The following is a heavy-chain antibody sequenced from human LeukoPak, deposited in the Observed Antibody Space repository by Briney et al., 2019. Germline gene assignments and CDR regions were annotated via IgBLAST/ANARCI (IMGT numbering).Heavy chain of an antibody. V-gene: IGHV3-64D*09. D-gene: IGHD3-16*01. J-gene: IGHJ6*02. Sequence: TGGSLRLSCAASGFTFSSYSKNWVRQAPGKGLEYVSAISSNGGSTYYADSVKGRFTISRDNSKNTLYLQMSSLRAEDTAVYYCVKDLFRWGVWGQGTTVTVSS. CDR2: ISSNGGST. CDR3: VKDLFRWGV. CDR1: GFTFSSYS.